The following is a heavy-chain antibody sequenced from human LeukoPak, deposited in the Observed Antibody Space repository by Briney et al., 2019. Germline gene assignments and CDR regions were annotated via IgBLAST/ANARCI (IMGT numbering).Heavy chain of an antibody. J-gene: IGHJ6*02. CDR2: IYYSGST. D-gene: IGHD3-16*01. V-gene: IGHV4-59*08. Sequence: SETLSLTCTVSGGSISSYYWSWIRQPPGKGLEWIGYIYYSGSTNYNPSLKSRVTISVDTSKNQFSLTLSSVTAADTAVYYCARMATGLPYGMDVWGQGTTVTVSS. CDR1: GGSISSYY. CDR3: ARMATGLPYGMDV.